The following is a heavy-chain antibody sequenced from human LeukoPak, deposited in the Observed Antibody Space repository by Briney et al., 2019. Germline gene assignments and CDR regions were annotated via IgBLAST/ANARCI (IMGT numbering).Heavy chain of an antibody. J-gene: IGHJ4*02. CDR2: ISAYNGNT. V-gene: IGHV1-18*01. Sequence: ASVKVSCKASGYTFTSYGISWVRQAPGQGHEWMGWISAYNGNTNYAQKLQGRVTMTTDTSTSTAYMELRSLRSDDTAVYYCARSYSSSWPDLFDYWGEGTLVTVSS. CDR3: ARSYSSSWPDLFDY. CDR1: GYTFTSYG. D-gene: IGHD6-13*01.